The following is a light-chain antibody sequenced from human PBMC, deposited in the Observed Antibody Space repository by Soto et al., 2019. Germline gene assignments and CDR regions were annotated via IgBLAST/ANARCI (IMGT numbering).Light chain of an antibody. Sequence: EIEFPQSPATLSLSPGERATLSCRASQTVNGYLACYQQKPGQAPSPLIYDPSGGATSIPGGYRAHGSGPNFPLTTSSLEPEDFAVYYCHQRRNWPLTFGGGTKVDIK. J-gene: IGKJ4*01. CDR1: QTVNGY. V-gene: IGKV3-11*01. CDR2: DPS. CDR3: HQRRNWPLT.